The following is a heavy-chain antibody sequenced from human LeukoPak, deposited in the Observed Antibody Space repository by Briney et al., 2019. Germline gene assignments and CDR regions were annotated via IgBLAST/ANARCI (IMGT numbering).Heavy chain of an antibody. CDR1: GFTFSSYS. Sequence: GGSLRLSCAASGFTFSSYSMNWVRQAPGKGLEWVSYISSSSSTIYYADSVKGRFTISRDNAKNSLYLQMNSLRAEDTAVYYCARDGSGSAAAGLDYWGQGTLVTVSP. CDR2: ISSSSSTI. V-gene: IGHV3-48*04. CDR3: ARDGSGSAAAGLDY. J-gene: IGHJ4*02. D-gene: IGHD6-13*01.